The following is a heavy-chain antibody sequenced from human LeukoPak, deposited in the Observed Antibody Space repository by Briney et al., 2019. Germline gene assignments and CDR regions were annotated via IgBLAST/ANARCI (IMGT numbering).Heavy chain of an antibody. D-gene: IGHD2-2*01. CDR2: IRYDGSNK. J-gene: IGHJ1*01. CDR1: GFTFSSYG. CDR3: AKDLHDCSSTSCYGGYFQH. Sequence: AGGSLRLSCAASGFTFSSYGMHWVRQAPGKGLEWVAFIRYDGSNKYYADSVKGRFTISRDNSKNTLFLQMNSLRAEDTAMYYCAKDLHDCSSTSCYGGYFQHWGQGTLVTVSS. V-gene: IGHV3-30*02.